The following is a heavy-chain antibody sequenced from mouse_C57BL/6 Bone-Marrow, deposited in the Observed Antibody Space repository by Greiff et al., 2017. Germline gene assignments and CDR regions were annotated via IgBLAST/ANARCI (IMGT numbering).Heavy chain of an antibody. J-gene: IGHJ2*01. CDR3: SRPLEFIYGNYYFDY. CDR1: DYTFTGCW. Sequence: QVQLQQPGAELVKPGASVKVSCKASDYTFTGCWMHWVKQRPGQGLEWIGRIHPSDSDTNYNQNFKGKATLTVDKSSSTAYMQLSSLTSADSAVYYCSRPLEFIYGNYYFDYWGQGTTLTVSS. CDR2: IHPSDSDT. V-gene: IGHV1-74*01. D-gene: IGHD2-1*01.